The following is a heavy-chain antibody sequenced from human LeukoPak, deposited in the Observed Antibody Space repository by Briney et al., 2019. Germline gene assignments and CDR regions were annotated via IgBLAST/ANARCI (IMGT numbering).Heavy chain of an antibody. CDR2: ISGSGGST. CDR1: GFTFDDYA. J-gene: IGHJ4*02. CDR3: AKDTLVGATVFDY. V-gene: IGHV3-23*01. D-gene: IGHD1-26*01. Sequence: GGSLRLPCAASGFTFDDYAMSWVRQAPGKGLEWVSAISGSGGSTYYADSVKGRFTISRDNSKNTLYLQMNSLRAEDTAVYYCAKDTLVGATVFDYWGQGTLVTVSS.